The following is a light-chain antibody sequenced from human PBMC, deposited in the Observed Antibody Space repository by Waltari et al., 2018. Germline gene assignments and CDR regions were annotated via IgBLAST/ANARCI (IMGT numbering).Light chain of an antibody. CDR1: QAISNY. V-gene: IGKV1-27*01. CDR2: AAS. Sequence: DIQMTQSPSSLSASVEDRVTITCRASQAISNYLAWYQQKPGKVPKLLIYAASILQSGVPSRFSGTGSGTGFSLTISSLQPEDVATYYCQKYNSAPLTFGGGTKVEIK. J-gene: IGKJ4*01. CDR3: QKYNSAPLT.